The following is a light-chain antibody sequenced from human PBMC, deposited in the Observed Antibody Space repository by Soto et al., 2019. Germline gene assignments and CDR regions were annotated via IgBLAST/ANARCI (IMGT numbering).Light chain of an antibody. CDR1: QSVNSN. Sequence: EIVMTQSRATLSVSPGERATLSCRASQSVNSNLAWYQQKPGQAPRLLIYGASTRATGIPARFSGSGSGTEFTLTISRLQSEDFAVYYCQQYNNWPPYTFGQGTKLEIK. CDR2: GAS. CDR3: QQYNNWPPYT. J-gene: IGKJ2*01. V-gene: IGKV3-15*01.